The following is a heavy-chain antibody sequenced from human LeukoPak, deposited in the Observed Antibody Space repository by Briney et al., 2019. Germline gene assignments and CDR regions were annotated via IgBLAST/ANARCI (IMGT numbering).Heavy chain of an antibody. CDR3: ARGRFFGASSGNFDY. CDR1: GGSISSYY. Sequence: TSETLSLTCTVSGGSISSYYWSWIRQPPGKGLEWIGYIYYSESTNYNPSLKSRVTISVDTSKNQFSLKLSSVTAADTAVYYCARGRFFGASSGNFDYWGQGTLVTVSS. D-gene: IGHD3-22*01. V-gene: IGHV4-59*01. CDR2: IYYSEST. J-gene: IGHJ4*02.